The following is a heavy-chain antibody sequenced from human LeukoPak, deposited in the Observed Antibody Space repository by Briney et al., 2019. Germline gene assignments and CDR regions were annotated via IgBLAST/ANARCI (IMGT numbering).Heavy chain of an antibody. J-gene: IGHJ4*02. D-gene: IGHD3-16*01. Sequence: GGSLRLSCAASGFTFSSYAMHWVRQAPGKGLEWVAVISYDGSNKYYADSVKGRFTIYRDNSKNTLYLQMNSLRAEDTAVYYCARDLAPYDYVWGPLYWGQGTLVTVSS. CDR2: ISYDGSNK. CDR1: GFTFSSYA. V-gene: IGHV3-30-3*01. CDR3: ARDLAPYDYVWGPLY.